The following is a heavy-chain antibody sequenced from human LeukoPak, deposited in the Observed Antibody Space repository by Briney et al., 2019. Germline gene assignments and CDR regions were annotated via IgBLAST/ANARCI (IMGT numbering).Heavy chain of an antibody. Sequence: ASVKVSCKASGGTFSSYAISWVRQAPGQGLEWMGGIIPIFGTANYAQKFQGRVTMTRDTSTSTVYMELSSLRSEDTAVYYCAVHAGGGNVPRLDYWGQGTLVTVSS. CDR3: AVHAGGGNVPRLDY. D-gene: IGHD4-23*01. CDR1: GGTFSSYA. CDR2: IIPIFGTA. V-gene: IGHV1-69*05. J-gene: IGHJ4*02.